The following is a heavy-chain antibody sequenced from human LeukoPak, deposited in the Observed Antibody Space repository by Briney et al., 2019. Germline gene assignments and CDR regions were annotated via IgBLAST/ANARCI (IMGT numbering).Heavy chain of an antibody. V-gene: IGHV4-39*07. CDR1: GGSISSSSYY. Sequence: SETLSLTCTVSGGSISSSSYYWGWIRQPPGKGLEWIGSIYHSGSTYYNPSLKSRVTISVDTSKNQFSLKLSSVTAADTAVYYCARGAIVGATIDYWGQGTLVTVSS. D-gene: IGHD1-26*01. J-gene: IGHJ4*02. CDR2: IYHSGST. CDR3: ARGAIVGATIDY.